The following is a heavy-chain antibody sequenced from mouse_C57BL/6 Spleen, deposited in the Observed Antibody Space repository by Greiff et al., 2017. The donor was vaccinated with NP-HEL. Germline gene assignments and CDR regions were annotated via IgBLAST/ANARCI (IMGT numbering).Heavy chain of an antibody. J-gene: IGHJ3*01. CDR1: GYTFTSYG. CDR2: IYPRSGNT. CDR3: ARRGWGLAWFAY. V-gene: IGHV1-81*01. D-gene: IGHD3-3*01. Sequence: QVQLQQSGAELARPGASVKLSCKASGYTFTSYGISWVKQRNGQGLEWIGEIYPRSGNTYYNEKFKGKATLTADKSSSTAYMELRSLTSEDSAVYFCARRGWGLAWFAYWGQGTLVTVSA.